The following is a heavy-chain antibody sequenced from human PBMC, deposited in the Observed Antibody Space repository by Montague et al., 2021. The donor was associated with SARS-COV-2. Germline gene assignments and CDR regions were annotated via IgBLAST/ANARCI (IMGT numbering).Heavy chain of an antibody. CDR2: VYYNGNT. CDR3: VRPGGSESHWFDR. D-gene: IGHD3-10*01. V-gene: IGHV4-34*01. Sequence: SETLSLTCAVHGGSFSGYLWGWIRQPPGKGLEWIGSVYYNGNTNYNPSLKSRVTISLDTSENQISLNLDSVTAADTAVYYCVRPGGSESHWFDRWGQGTLVTVSS. J-gene: IGHJ5*02. CDR1: GGSFSGYL.